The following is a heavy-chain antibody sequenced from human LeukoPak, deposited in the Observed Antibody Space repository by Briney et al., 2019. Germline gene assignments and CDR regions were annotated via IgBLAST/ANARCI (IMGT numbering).Heavy chain of an antibody. CDR1: GFTFSNYW. Sequence: PGGSLRLSCAASGFTFSNYWMSWVRQAPGKGLEWVGNIKQDGADKYYVDSVKGRFTISRDNSQNTLYLQMNSLRAEDTAVYYCAKNAHYQGYSYGGIDYWGQGTLVTVSS. CDR3: AKNAHYQGYSYGGIDY. D-gene: IGHD5-18*01. J-gene: IGHJ4*02. CDR2: IKQDGADK. V-gene: IGHV3-7*01.